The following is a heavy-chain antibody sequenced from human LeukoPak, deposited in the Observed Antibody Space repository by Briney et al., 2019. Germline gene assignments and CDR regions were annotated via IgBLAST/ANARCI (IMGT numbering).Heavy chain of an antibody. CDR3: ARGPENMDV. Sequence: GXGLRLSCAASGFTFSSYGMSWVRQAPGKGLERGANIKQDGSEKYYVDSVKGGFTISRDNAKNSLYLQMNSLRAEDTAVYHCARGPENMDVWGKGTTVTVSS. CDR2: IKQDGSEK. V-gene: IGHV3-7*01. J-gene: IGHJ6*03. CDR1: GFTFSSYG.